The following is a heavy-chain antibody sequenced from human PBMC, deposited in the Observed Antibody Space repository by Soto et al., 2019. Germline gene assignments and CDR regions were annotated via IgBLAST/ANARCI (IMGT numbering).Heavy chain of an antibody. Sequence: SETLSLTCAVYGGSFSGYYWSWIRQPPGKGLEWIGEINHSGSTNYNPSLKSRVTISVDTSKNQFSLKLSSVTAADTAVYYCARNGYGTGYYRRGTYYFDYWGQGTLVTVSS. J-gene: IGHJ4*02. CDR1: GGSFSGYY. CDR3: ARNGYGTGYYRRGTYYFDY. CDR2: INHSGST. V-gene: IGHV4-34*01. D-gene: IGHD3-9*01.